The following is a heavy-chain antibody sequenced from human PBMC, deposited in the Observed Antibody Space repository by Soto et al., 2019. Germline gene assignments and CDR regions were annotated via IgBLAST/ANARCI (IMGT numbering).Heavy chain of an antibody. J-gene: IGHJ5*02. D-gene: IGHD6-13*01. CDR1: GFSLSTSGVG. CDR2: IYWDDDK. CDR3: AHRASGSWYFLWFDP. Sequence: QITLKESGPPLVKPTQTLTLTCTFSGFSLSTSGVGVGWIRQPPGKALEWLALIYWDDDKRYSPPLKSRLTITKDTSKNPVVLTMTSMDPVDTATYYCAHRASGSWYFLWFDPWGQGTLVTVSS. V-gene: IGHV2-5*02.